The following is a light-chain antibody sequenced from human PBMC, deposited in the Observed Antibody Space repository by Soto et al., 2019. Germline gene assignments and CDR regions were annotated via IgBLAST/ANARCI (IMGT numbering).Light chain of an antibody. Sequence: DIQMTQSPSTLSSSVGDRVTITCRASQSISSWLAWYQQKTGKAAKILIYKAASLESGVTSKFIGRGCGTEFTLTISSLLPDEFSTYYCQQYNSYSPLTFGQGTKVEIK. CDR3: QQYNSYSPLT. CDR1: QSISSW. V-gene: IGKV1-5*03. J-gene: IGKJ1*01. CDR2: KAA.